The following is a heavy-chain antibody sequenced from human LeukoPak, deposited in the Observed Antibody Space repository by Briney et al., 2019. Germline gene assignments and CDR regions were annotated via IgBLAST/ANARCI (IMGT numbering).Heavy chain of an antibody. V-gene: IGHV3-23*01. J-gene: IGHJ4*02. Sequence: GGSLRLSYAASGFTFSSYAMSWVRQAPGKGLEWVSAISGSGGSTYYADSVKGRFTISRGNSKNSLYLQMNSLRAEDTAVYYCAKEVSEYSSSFDYWGQGTLATVSS. CDR2: ISGSGGST. CDR1: GFTFSSYA. CDR3: AKEVSEYSSSFDY. D-gene: IGHD6-6*01.